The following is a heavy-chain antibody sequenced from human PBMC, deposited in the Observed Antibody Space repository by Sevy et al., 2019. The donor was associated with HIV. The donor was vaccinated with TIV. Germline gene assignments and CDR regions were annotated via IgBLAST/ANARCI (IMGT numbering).Heavy chain of an antibody. Sequence: ASVKVSCKVSGYTLTELSMHWVRQAPGKGPEWMGGFDPEDGETIYAQKFQGRVTMTVDKSTDTAYMELSSLRSEDTAVYYCATEQGYGGWYLDYWGQGTLVTVSS. CDR1: GYTLTELS. J-gene: IGHJ4*02. CDR3: ATEQGYGGWYLDY. CDR2: FDPEDGET. V-gene: IGHV1-24*01. D-gene: IGHD5-12*01.